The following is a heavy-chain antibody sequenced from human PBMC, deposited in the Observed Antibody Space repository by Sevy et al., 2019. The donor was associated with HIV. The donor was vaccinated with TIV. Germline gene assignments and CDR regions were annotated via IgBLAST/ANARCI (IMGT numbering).Heavy chain of an antibody. J-gene: IGHJ3*02. CDR3: ARDGGYSGYDEGEGAFDI. Sequence: GGSLRLSCAASGFTFSSYAMHWVRQAPGKGLEWVAVISYDGSNKYYADSVKGRFTISRDNSKNTLYLQMNSLRAEDTAVYYWARDGGYSGYDEGEGAFDIWGQGTMVTVSS. D-gene: IGHD5-12*01. CDR1: GFTFSSYA. V-gene: IGHV3-30-3*01. CDR2: ISYDGSNK.